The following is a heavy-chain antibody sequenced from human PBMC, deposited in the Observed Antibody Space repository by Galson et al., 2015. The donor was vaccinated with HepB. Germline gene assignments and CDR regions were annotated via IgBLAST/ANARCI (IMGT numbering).Heavy chain of an antibody. V-gene: IGHV1-69*06. CDR3: TRSSKRGYDFWSGYSPDY. J-gene: IGHJ4*02. CDR2: IIPIFGTA. Sequence: SVKVSCKASGGTFSSYAISWVRQAPGQGLEWMGGIIPIFGTANYAQKFQGRVTITADRSTSTAYMELSSLRSEDTAVYYCTRSSKRGYDFWSGYSPDYWGQGTLVTVSS. D-gene: IGHD3-3*01. CDR1: GGTFSSYA.